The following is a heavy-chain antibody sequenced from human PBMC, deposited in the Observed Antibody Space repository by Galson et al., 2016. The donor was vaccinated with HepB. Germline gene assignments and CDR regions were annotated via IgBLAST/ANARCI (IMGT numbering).Heavy chain of an antibody. CDR1: GGSISSTNW. CDR2: IYHSGST. V-gene: IGHV4-4*02. J-gene: IGHJ5*02. D-gene: IGHD3-22*01. Sequence: ETLSLTCAVSGGSISSTNWWSWLRQPPGKGLEWIGEIYHSGSTNYNPSLKSRVTMSVDKSKNQFSLKLSSVTAADTAVCYRGSYDYDWGWFDPWGQGTLVTVSS. CDR3: GSYDYDWGWFDP.